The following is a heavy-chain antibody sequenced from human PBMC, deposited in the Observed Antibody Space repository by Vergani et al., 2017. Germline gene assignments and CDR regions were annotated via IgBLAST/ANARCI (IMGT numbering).Heavy chain of an antibody. D-gene: IGHD5-12*01. CDR3: ARDWXSGGCPDNYGMDV. CDR1: GFTFSDFS. CDR2: IGSSGPYI. J-gene: IGHJ6*02. V-gene: IGHV3-21*06. Sequence: EVQLVESGGGLVKPGGSLRLSCAASGFTFSDFSMSWVRQAPGKGLEWVAFIGSSGPYINYADSVKGRFIISRDNTNNSLFLQLRSLRAEDAAVYYCARDWXSGGCPDNYGMDVWGQGATVTVSS.